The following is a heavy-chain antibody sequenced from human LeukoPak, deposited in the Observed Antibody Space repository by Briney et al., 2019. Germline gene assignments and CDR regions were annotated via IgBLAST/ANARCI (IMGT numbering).Heavy chain of an antibody. J-gene: IGHJ4*02. Sequence: GGSLRLSCAASGFTFNDYAMHWVRQTPGKGLEWVSGISWNSGTIGYADSVKGRFTISRDNAKNSLYLQMNSLRAEDTALYYCAKDINLGEVATTPDFDYWGQGTLVTVSS. V-gene: IGHV3-9*01. CDR3: AKDINLGEVATTPDFDY. CDR1: GFTFNDYA. CDR2: ISWNSGTI. D-gene: IGHD5-12*01.